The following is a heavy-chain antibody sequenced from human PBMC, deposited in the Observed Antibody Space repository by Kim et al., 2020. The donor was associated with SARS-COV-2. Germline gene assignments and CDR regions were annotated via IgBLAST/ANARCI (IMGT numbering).Heavy chain of an antibody. CDR1: GDSISSSH. V-gene: IGHV4-59*08. D-gene: IGHD3-10*01. CDR2: MHYSVST. J-gene: IGHJ5*02. Sequence: SETLSLTCIVSGDSISSSHWNWLRQPPGKGLEWIGHMHYSVSTNYNPSLKSRVTISIDTSKNHFSLSLSSVTAADTAVYYCARYVFGSGLHPWGQGTLVT. CDR3: ARYVFGSGLHP.